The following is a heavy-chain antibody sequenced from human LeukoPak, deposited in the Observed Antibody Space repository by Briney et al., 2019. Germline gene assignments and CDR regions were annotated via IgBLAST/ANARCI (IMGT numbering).Heavy chain of an antibody. D-gene: IGHD6-13*01. CDR1: GGSISSGGYY. CDR3: ARDRGHSSSWYGLIDAFDI. CDR2: IYHSGST. J-gene: IGHJ3*02. V-gene: IGHV4-30-2*01. Sequence: PSETLSLTCTVSGGSISSGGYYWSWIRQPPGKGLEWIEYIYHSGSTYYNPSLKSRVTISVDRSKNQFSLKLSSVTAADTAVYYCARDRGHSSSWYGLIDAFDIWGQGTMVTVSS.